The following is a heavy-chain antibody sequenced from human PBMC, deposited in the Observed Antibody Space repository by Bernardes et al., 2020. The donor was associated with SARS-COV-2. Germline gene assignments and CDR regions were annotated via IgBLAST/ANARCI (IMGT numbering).Heavy chain of an antibody. CDR1: GGSISSGCYY. V-gene: IGHV4-31*03. J-gene: IGHJ4*02. D-gene: IGHD6-6*01. CDR3: ARDRIAASGTLDY. CDR2: IYYSGRT. Sequence: SETLSLTCTVSGGSISSGCYYWSWIRQYPGKGLEWIGHIYYSGRTYYNPSLKSRVTISVDTSKKQFSLKLSSVTAADTAVYYCARDRIAASGTLDYWGQGTLVTVSS.